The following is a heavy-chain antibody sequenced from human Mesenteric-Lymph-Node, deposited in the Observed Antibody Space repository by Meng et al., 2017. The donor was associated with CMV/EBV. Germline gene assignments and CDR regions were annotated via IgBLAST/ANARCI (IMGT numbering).Heavy chain of an antibody. Sequence: FSWFSRNTTGVDWGWMLQPPGKALEWLALIYWAADKRYSPSLKSRLTSTKDTSKTQVVLTMTNMDPVDTATYYCAHRDEWELKGGEKGGQGTLVTVSS. V-gene: IGHV2-5*02. D-gene: IGHD1-26*01. CDR3: AHRDEWELKGGEK. CDR1: WFSRNTTGVD. J-gene: IGHJ4*02. CDR2: IYWAADK.